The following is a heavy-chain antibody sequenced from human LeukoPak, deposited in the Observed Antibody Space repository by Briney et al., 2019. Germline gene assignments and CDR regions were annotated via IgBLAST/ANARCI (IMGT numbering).Heavy chain of an antibody. CDR1: GGSFSGYY. J-gene: IGHJ5*02. D-gene: IGHD6-19*01. CDR2: INHSGST. V-gene: IGHV4-34*01. CDR3: AREYSSGLSWFDP. Sequence: PSETLSLTCAVYGGSFSGYYWSWIRQPPGKGLEWIGEINHSGSTNYNPSLKSRVTISVDTSKNQFSLKLSSVTAADTAVYFCAREYSSGLSWFDPWGQGTLVTVSS.